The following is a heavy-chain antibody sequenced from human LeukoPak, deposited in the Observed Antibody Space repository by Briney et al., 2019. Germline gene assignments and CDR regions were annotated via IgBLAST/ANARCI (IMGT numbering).Heavy chain of an antibody. CDR2: INHSGST. CDR3: ARECIGYSYGKHPYYFDY. J-gene: IGHJ4*02. D-gene: IGHD5-18*01. Sequence: SEALSLTCTVSGVSISSYYWSWIRQPPGKGLEWIGEINHSGSTNYNPSLKSRVTISVDTSKNQFSLKLSSVTAADTAVYYCARECIGYSYGKHPYYFDYWGQGTLVTVSS. V-gene: IGHV4-34*01. CDR1: GVSISSYY.